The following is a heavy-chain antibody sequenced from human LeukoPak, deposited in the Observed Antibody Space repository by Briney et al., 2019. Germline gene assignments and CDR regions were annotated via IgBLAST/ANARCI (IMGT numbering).Heavy chain of an antibody. Sequence: PSQTLSLTCTVSGGSISSGSYYWSWIRQTPGKGLEWIGHIHYTGSPNYSPSLKSRVTISIDTSRNHLSLKLSSVTATDTAVYYCAGASGWLSFDSWGQGTLVTVSS. CDR1: GGSISSGSYY. D-gene: IGHD2-15*01. CDR3: AGASGWLSFDS. J-gene: IGHJ4*02. CDR2: IHYTGSP. V-gene: IGHV4-61*03.